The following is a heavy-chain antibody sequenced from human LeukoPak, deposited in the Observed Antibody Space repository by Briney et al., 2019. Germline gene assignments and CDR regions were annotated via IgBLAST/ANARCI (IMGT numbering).Heavy chain of an antibody. D-gene: IGHD1-26*01. V-gene: IGHV3-9*01. CDR3: ASLAGGYFFDH. J-gene: IGHJ4*02. CDR1: GFTFDDYA. CDR2: INWNSDSI. Sequence: GGSLRLSCAASGFTFDDYAMHWVRQVPGKGLEWVSGINWNSDSIGYADSVKGRFTTSRDNAKNSLYLQINSPRVEDTAVYYCASLAGGYFFDHWGQGTLVTVSS.